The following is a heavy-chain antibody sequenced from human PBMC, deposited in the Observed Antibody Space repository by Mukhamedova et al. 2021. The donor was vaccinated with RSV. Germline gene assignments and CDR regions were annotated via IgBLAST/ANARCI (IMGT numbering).Heavy chain of an antibody. CDR3: ARGDYGGTNTGFDP. D-gene: IGHD4-23*01. Sequence: TISRDNAKNTLYLQMNSLRAEDTAVYYCARGDYGGTNTGFDPWGQGTLVTVSS. V-gene: IGHV3-74*01. J-gene: IGHJ5*02.